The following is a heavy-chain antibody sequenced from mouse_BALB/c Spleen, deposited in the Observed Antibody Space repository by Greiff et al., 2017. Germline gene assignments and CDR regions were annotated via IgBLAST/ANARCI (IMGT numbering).Heavy chain of an antibody. CDR3: ARMTYFAMDY. Sequence: DVKLVESGGGLVQPGGSRKLSCAASGFTFSSFGMHWVRQAPEKGLEWVAYISSGSSTIYYADTVKGRFTISRDNPKNTLFLQMTSLRSEDTAMYYCARMTYFAMDYWGQGTSVTVSS. CDR2: ISSGSSTI. CDR1: GFTFSSFG. J-gene: IGHJ4*01. V-gene: IGHV5-17*02.